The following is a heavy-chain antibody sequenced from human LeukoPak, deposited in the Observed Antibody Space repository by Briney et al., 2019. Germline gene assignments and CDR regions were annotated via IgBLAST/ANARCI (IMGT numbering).Heavy chain of an antibody. V-gene: IGHV3-21*06. D-gene: IGHD3-3*01. CDR3: SRDGGFWSAYPLDY. CDR1: GFTFSSYS. CDR2: ISSSSSYI. J-gene: IGHJ4*02. Sequence: PGGSLRLSCAASGFTFSSYSMNWVRQAPGKGLEWVSSISSSSSYIYYADSVKGRFTISRDNAKNLLYLQMDSLRDEDTAVYYCSRDGGFWSAYPLDYWGQGTLVTVSA.